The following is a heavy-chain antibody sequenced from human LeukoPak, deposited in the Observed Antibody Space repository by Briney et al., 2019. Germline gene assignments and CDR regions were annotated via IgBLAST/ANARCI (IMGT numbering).Heavy chain of an antibody. CDR1: GGSISSYY. CDR3: AREGQLAPNDAFDI. J-gene: IGHJ3*02. V-gene: IGHV4-4*07. CDR2: IYTSGST. Sequence: SETLSLTCTVSGGSISSYYWSWIRQPAGKGLEWIGRIYTSGSTNYNPSLKSRVTMSVDTSKNQFSLKLSSVTAADTAVYYCAREGQLAPNDAFDIWGQGTMVTVSS. D-gene: IGHD6-6*01.